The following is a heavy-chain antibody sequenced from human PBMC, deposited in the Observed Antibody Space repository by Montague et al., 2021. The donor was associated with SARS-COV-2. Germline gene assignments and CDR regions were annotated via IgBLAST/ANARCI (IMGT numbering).Heavy chain of an antibody. D-gene: IGHD6-19*01. Sequence: SLRLSCAASRFTFSDFWMNWVRQAPGKGLEWVADIKHDGSEKSYVDSVKGRFTISRDNAKNSLYLRMNSLRAGDTAVYYCARGSTGWYAIFGHYGMDVWGQGTTVTVSS. CDR1: RFTFSDFW. CDR2: IKHDGSEK. V-gene: IGHV3-7*01. J-gene: IGHJ6*02. CDR3: ARGSTGWYAIFGHYGMDV.